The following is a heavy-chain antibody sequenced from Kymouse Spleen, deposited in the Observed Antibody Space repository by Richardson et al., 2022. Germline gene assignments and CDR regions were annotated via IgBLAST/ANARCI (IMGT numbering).Heavy chain of an antibody. Sequence: EVQLVESGGGLVKPGGSLRLSCAASGFTFSSYSMNWVRQAPGKGLEWVSSISSSSSYIYYADSVKGRFTISRDNAKNSLYLQMNSLRAEDTAVYYCARDNYYGSGSPNWFDPWGQGTLVTVSS. CDR2: ISSSSSYI. D-gene: IGHD3-10*01. CDR3: ARDNYYGSGSPNWFDP. CDR1: GFTFSSYS. J-gene: IGHJ5*02. V-gene: IGHV3-21*03.